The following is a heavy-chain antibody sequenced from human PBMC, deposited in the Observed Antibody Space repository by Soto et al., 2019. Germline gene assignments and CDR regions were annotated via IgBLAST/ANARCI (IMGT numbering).Heavy chain of an antibody. J-gene: IGHJ4*02. CDR1: GGSISSSNYY. D-gene: IGHD1-1*01. Sequence: SETLSLTCIVSGGSISSSNYYWGWIRQPPGKGLEWIGSIYYSGSTYYNPSLKSRVTISVDTSKNQFSLKLSSVTAADTAVYYCARRRGGNSFDYWGQGTLVTVSS. CDR2: IYYSGST. CDR3: ARRRGGNSFDY. V-gene: IGHV4-39*01.